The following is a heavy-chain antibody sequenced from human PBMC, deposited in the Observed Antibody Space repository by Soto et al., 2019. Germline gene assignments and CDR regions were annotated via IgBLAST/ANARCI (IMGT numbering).Heavy chain of an antibody. CDR3: ARSGDFQSRYYGMDV. CDR2: IYYSGST. D-gene: IGHD3-3*01. CDR1: GGSMRNYF. Sequence: SETLSLTCTVSGGSMRNYFWTWIRQPPGKGLEWIGYIYYSGSTNYNPSLKSRVTISVDTSKNQFSLKLSSVTAADTAVYYCARSGDFQSRYYGMDVWGQGTTVTVSS. V-gene: IGHV4-59*01. J-gene: IGHJ6*02.